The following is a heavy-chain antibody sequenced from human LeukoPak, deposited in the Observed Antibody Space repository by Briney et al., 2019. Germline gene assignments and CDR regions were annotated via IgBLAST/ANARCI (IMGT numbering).Heavy chain of an antibody. CDR3: ARDVSMVRGVTYVNY. V-gene: IGHV1-18*01. J-gene: IGHJ4*02. CDR2: ISAYNGNT. Sequence: ASVKVSCKASGGTFSSYAISWVRQAPGQGLEWMGWISAYNGNTNYAQKLQGRVTMTTDTSTSTAYMELRSLRSDDTAVYYCARDVSMVRGVTYVNYWGQGTLVTVSS. CDR1: GGTFSSYA. D-gene: IGHD3-10*01.